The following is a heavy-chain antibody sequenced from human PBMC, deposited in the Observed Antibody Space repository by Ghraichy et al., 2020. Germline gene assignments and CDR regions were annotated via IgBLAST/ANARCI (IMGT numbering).Heavy chain of an antibody. CDR2: ISAYNGNT. V-gene: IGHV1-18*04. CDR3: ARDGRVPGWLDP. J-gene: IGHJ5*02. D-gene: IGHD3-10*01. Sequence: ASVKVSCKASGYTFTSYGISWARQAPGQGLEWMGWISAYNGNTNYAQKFQGRVTMTTDTSTSTVYMELRSLKFDDTAVYYCARDGRVPGWLDPWGQGTLVTVSS. CDR1: GYTFTSYG.